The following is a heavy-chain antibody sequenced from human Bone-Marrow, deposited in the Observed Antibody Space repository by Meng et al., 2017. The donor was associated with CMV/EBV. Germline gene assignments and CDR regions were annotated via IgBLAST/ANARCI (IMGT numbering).Heavy chain of an antibody. J-gene: IGHJ3*02. CDR3: AREGGATYFPSGTFDI. CDR1: GGSISSYY. CDR2: IYNSGRT. V-gene: IGHV4-59*01. Sequence: SETLSLTCAVSGGSISSYYWSYIRQPPGKGLEWIGYIYNSGRTNYNPSLKSRVTISVDTYKNQFSLKLTSVTTADTAVYFCAREGGATYFPSGTFDIWGQGTMVTVSS. D-gene: IGHD1-26*01.